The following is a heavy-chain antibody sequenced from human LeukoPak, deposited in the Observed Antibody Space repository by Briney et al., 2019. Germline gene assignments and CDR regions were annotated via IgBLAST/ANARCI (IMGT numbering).Heavy chain of an antibody. D-gene: IGHD2-15*01. Sequence: SQTLSLTCAVSGASISSGGYSWSWIRQPPGKGLEWIGYIYHSGSTYYNPSLESRVTVSLDTSKNQFSLKLSSVTAADTAVYYCARQWASRYCSGGSCYYYGMDVWGQGTTVTVSS. V-gene: IGHV4-30-2*01. CDR1: GASISSGGYS. J-gene: IGHJ6*02. CDR2: IYHSGST. CDR3: ARQWASRYCSGGSCYYYGMDV.